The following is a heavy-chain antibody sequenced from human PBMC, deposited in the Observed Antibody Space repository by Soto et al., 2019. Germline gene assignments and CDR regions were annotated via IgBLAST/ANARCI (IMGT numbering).Heavy chain of an antibody. J-gene: IGHJ6*02. CDR1: GFTFDDYA. Sequence: PGGSLRLSCAASGFTFDDYAMHWVRQAPGKGLEWVSGISWNSGSIGYADSVKGRLTISRDNAKNSLYLQMNSLRAEDTALYYCAKERGTKAYGMDVWGQGTTVTVSS. CDR3: AKERGTKAYGMDV. D-gene: IGHD1-1*01. V-gene: IGHV3-9*01. CDR2: ISWNSGSI.